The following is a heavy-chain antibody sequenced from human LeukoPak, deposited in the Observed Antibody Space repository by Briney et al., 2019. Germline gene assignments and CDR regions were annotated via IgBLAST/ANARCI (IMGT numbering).Heavy chain of an antibody. CDR2: INSDGSTT. J-gene: IGHJ4*02. CDR3: ARASATAFDY. CDR1: GFTFSTYW. Sequence: GGSLRRSCAASGFTFSTYWMHWVRQAPGKGLVWVSRINSDGSTTSYADSVKGRFTISRDNAKNTLYLQMNSLRAEDTAVYYCARASATAFDYWGQGTLVTVSS. D-gene: IGHD1-26*01. V-gene: IGHV3-74*01.